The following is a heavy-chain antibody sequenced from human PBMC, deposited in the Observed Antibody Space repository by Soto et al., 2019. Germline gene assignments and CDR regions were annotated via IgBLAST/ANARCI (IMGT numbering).Heavy chain of an antibody. J-gene: IGHJ6*02. CDR3: ASIDGGDYYYGMDV. D-gene: IGHD3-3*01. V-gene: IGHV1-69*06. CDR2: IIPIFGTA. Sequence: QVQLVQSGAEVKKPGSSVKVSCKASGGTFSSYAISWVRQAPGQGLEWMGGIIPIFGTANYAQKFQGRVTITADKSTSTAYIEVSSLRAEDTAVYSCASIDGGDYYYGMDVWGQGTTVTVSS. CDR1: GGTFSSYA.